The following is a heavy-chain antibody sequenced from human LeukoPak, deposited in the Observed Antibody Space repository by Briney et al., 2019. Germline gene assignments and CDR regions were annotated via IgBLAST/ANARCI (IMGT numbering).Heavy chain of an antibody. CDR3: ARDPSTLLPTDDS. J-gene: IGHJ4*02. D-gene: IGHD2-2*01. CDR1: GFTFSDYY. V-gene: IGHV3-11*04. CDR2: ITNSGSTI. Sequence: GGSLRLSCAASGFTFSDYYMSRIRQAPGKGLEWVWYITNSGSTIYYADSVKGRFTISRDNAKNSLYLQMNSLRAEDTAVYYCARDPSTLLPTDDSWGQGTLVAVSS.